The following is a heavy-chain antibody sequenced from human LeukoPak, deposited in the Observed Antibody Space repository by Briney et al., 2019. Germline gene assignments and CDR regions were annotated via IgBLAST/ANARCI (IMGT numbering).Heavy chain of an antibody. Sequence: SETLSLTCTVSGGSISSYYWSWIRQPPGKGLEWIGYIYYSGSTYYNPSLKSRVTISVDTSKNQFSLKLSSVTAADTAVYYCARRKAYCGGDCYTFDIWGQGTMVTVSS. D-gene: IGHD2-21*02. V-gene: IGHV4-59*04. CDR1: GGSISSYY. CDR3: ARRKAYCGGDCYTFDI. J-gene: IGHJ3*02. CDR2: IYYSGST.